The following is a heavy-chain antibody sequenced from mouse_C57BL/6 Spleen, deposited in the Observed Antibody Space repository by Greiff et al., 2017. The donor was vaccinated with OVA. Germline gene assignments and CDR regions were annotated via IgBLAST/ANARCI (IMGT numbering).Heavy chain of an antibody. CDR3: TRDQDYGSSYPLFDY. CDR1: GFTFSSYA. D-gene: IGHD1-1*01. J-gene: IGHJ2*01. CDR2: ISSGGDYI. Sequence: EVKVVESGEGLVKPGGSLKLSCAASGFTFSSYAMSWVRQTPEKRLEWVAYISSGGDYIYYADTVKGRFTISRDNARNTLYLQMSSLKSEDTAMYYCTRDQDYGSSYPLFDYWGQGTTLTVSS. V-gene: IGHV5-9-1*02.